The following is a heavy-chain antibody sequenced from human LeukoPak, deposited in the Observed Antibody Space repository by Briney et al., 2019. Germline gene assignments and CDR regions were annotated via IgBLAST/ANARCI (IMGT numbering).Heavy chain of an antibody. V-gene: IGHV3-23*01. D-gene: IGHD2-21*02. Sequence: GGSLRLSCAASGFTFSSYAMSWVRQAPGKGLEWVSAISGSGDSTYYADSVKGRFTFSRDNSKNTLYLQMNSLRAEDTAVYYCARDRMVTLYYFEYWGQGTLVTVSS. CDR3: ARDRMVTLYYFEY. CDR2: ISGSGDST. CDR1: GFTFSSYA. J-gene: IGHJ4*02.